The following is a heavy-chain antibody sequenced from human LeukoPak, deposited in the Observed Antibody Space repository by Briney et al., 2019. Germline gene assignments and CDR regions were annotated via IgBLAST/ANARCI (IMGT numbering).Heavy chain of an antibody. D-gene: IGHD6-19*01. J-gene: IGHJ4*02. Sequence: QPGGSLRLSCAASGFTFSTYWMHWVRHAPGKGLVWVSRINPDGTTTSYADSVKGRFTISRDNAKDTVYLQMNSLRAEDTAVYYCARVSIGWYSFDYWGQGTLVTVSS. CDR2: INPDGTTT. CDR3: ARVSIGWYSFDY. CDR1: GFTFSTYW. V-gene: IGHV3-74*01.